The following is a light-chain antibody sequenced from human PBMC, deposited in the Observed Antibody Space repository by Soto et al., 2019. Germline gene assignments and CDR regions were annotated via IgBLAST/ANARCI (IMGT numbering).Light chain of an antibody. CDR1: QAISSW. Sequence: DIQMTQSPSSVSASVGDTVTITCRASQAISSWLAWYQQKPGKAPKLLIYAASSLQSGVPSRFSGSGSETNTDFTLTISSLQPEDFATYYCQQANSFPYTVGQGTRLELK. CDR2: AAS. CDR3: QQANSFPYT. V-gene: IGKV1-12*01. J-gene: IGKJ2*01.